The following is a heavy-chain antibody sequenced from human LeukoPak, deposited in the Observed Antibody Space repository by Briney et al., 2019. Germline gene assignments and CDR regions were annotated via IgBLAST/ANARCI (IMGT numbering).Heavy chain of an antibody. CDR3: AREGHGGRAEDFPH. CDR1: GASISSSNW. Sequence: SETLSLTCAVSGASISSSNWWSWVRQPPGKGLAWIGEIYHSGSTNYNPSLKNYATISIGKSKNQFSHKMSSVTPDNTGVNFCAREGHGGRAEDFPHWGQGTLVTVSS. J-gene: IGHJ1*01. D-gene: IGHD5-12*01. CDR2: IYHSGST. V-gene: IGHV4-4*02.